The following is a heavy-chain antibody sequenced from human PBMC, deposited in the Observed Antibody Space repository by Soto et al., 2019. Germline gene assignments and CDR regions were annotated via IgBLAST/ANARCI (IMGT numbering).Heavy chain of an antibody. CDR2: IYYSGTT. CDR3: ARGVDFEGFSPYGMDV. D-gene: IGHD3-3*01. Sequence: SETLSLTCTVSGGSINTGDYYWTWIRQPRGRGLEWIGYIYYSGTTYCNPSLKSRVSLSLDTSKNHFSLRLTSVTAADAAVYYCARGVDFEGFSPYGMDVWGQGTTVTVSS. CDR1: GGSINTGDYY. V-gene: IGHV4-30-4*01. J-gene: IGHJ6*02.